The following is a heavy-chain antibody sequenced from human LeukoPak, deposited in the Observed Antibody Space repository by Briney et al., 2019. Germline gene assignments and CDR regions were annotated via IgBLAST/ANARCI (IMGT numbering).Heavy chain of an antibody. J-gene: IGHJ6*03. D-gene: IGHD6-13*01. V-gene: IGHV1-8*03. CDR2: MNPNSGNT. Sequence: GASVKVSCKASGYTFTSYDINWVRQATGQGLEWMGWMNPNSGNTGYAQKFQGRVTITRNTSISTAYMELSSLRSEDTAVYYCARAAHSSSCCDLHYYYMDVWGKGTTVTVSS. CDR3: ARAAHSSSCCDLHYYYMDV. CDR1: GYTFTSYD.